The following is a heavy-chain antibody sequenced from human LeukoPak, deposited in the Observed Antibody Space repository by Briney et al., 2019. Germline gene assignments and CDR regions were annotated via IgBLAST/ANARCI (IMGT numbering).Heavy chain of an antibody. CDR3: AREKAAGVFDY. Sequence: PSETLSLTCAVSGGSISSGGYSWSWIRQPPGKGLEWIGYIYHSGSTYYNPSLKSRVTISVDRPKNQFSLKLNSVTAADAAVYYCAREKAAGVFDYWGQGTLVTVSS. J-gene: IGHJ4*02. V-gene: IGHV4-30-2*01. CDR2: IYHSGST. CDR1: GGSISSGGYS. D-gene: IGHD6-13*01.